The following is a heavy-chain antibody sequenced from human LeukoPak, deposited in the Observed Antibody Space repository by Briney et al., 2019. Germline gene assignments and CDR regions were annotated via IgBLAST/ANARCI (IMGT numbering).Heavy chain of an antibody. CDR1: GFTFSSYG. CDR3: ARYSGNYGLDY. D-gene: IGHD4-17*01. Sequence: GGSLRLSCAASGFTFSSYGMHWVRQAPGKGLEWVSLIRYDGSSKYYADSVRGRFTISRDNSKNTLYLQMNSLRAEDTAVYYCARYSGNYGLDYWGQGTLVTVSS. V-gene: IGHV3-30*02. J-gene: IGHJ4*02. CDR2: IRYDGSSK.